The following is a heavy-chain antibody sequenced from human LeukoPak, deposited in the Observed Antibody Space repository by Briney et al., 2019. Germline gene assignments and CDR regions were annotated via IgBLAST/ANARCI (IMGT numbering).Heavy chain of an antibody. CDR2: ITSSSTTR. CDR3: ARATALLWFGELNYYFDY. Sequence: PGGSLRLSCAASGFTFSSYSMNWVRQAPGKGLEWVSYITSSSTTRYYADSVKGRFTISRDNAENSLYLQMNSLRSEDTAVYYCARATALLWFGELNYYFDYWGQGTLVTVSS. CDR1: GFTFSSYS. V-gene: IGHV3-48*04. D-gene: IGHD3-10*01. J-gene: IGHJ4*02.